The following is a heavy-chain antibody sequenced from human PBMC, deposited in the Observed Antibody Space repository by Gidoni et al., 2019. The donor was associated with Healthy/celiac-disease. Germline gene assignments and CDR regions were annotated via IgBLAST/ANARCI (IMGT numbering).Heavy chain of an antibody. CDR2: ITSSSSTL. J-gene: IGHJ4*02. V-gene: IGHV3-48*02. Sequence: EVQLVESGGGLVQPGGSLRPSCAASGFTFSSYSMNWVRQAPGKGLECFSYITSSSSTLYYAASVKGQFTISRENAKNSLYLKMNSLREEDTAVYYCARGRLRWLSADYWGQGTLVTVSS. CDR1: GFTFSSYS. D-gene: IGHD6-19*01. CDR3: ARGRLRWLSADY.